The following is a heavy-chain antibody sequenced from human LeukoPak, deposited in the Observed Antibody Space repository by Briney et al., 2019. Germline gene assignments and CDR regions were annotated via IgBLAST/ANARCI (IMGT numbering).Heavy chain of an antibody. CDR2: IKQDGSEK. Sequence: PGGSLRLSCAASGFTFSSYAMSWVRQAPGKGLEWVANIKQDGSEKYYVDSVKGRFTISRDNAKNSLYLQMNSLRAEDTAVYYCARDPPLITAAGSRYFQHWGQGTLVTVSS. V-gene: IGHV3-7*01. D-gene: IGHD6-13*01. CDR1: GFTFSSYA. J-gene: IGHJ1*01. CDR3: ARDPPLITAAGSRYFQH.